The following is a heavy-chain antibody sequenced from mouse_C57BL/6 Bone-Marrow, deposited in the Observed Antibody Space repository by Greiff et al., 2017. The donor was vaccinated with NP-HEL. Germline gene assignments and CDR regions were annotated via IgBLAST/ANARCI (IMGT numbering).Heavy chain of an antibody. CDR2: IDPSDSYT. J-gene: IGHJ3*01. CDR1: GYTFTSYW. D-gene: IGHD2-2*01. Sequence: QVQLQQPGAELVMPGASVKLSCKASGYTFTSYWMHWVKQRPGQGLEWIGEIDPSDSYTNYNQKFKGKSTLTVDKSYSTAYMQLSSLTSEDSAVYYCARKHGYDGFAYWGQGTLVTVSA. V-gene: IGHV1-69*01. CDR3: ARKHGYDGFAY.